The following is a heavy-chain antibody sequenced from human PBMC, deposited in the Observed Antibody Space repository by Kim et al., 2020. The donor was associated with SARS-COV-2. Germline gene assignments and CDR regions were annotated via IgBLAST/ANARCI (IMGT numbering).Heavy chain of an antibody. CDR3: AGQGYYDSSADHDY. J-gene: IGHJ4*02. V-gene: IGHV4-39*01. D-gene: IGHD3-22*01. Sequence: NPSLKSRVTVSVDTSKNQFSLKLSSVTAADTAVYYCAGQGYYDSSADHDYWGQGTLVTVSS.